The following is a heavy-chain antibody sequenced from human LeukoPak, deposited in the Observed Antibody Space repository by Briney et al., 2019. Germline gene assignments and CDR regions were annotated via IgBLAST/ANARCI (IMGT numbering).Heavy chain of an antibody. J-gene: IGHJ4*02. CDR2: IYSGGST. CDR1: GFTFGDYA. Sequence: QPGRSLRLSCTASGFTFGDYAMSWVRQAPGKGLEWVSVIYSGGSTYYADSVKGRFTISRDNSKNTLYLQMNSLRAEDTAVHHCAREGREWLSVGIDYRGRGTLVTVSS. CDR3: AREGREWLSVGIDY. V-gene: IGHV3-66*01. D-gene: IGHD6-19*01.